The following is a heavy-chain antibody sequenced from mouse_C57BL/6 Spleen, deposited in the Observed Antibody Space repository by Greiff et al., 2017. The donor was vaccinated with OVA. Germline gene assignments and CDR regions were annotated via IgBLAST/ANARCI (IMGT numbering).Heavy chain of an antibody. CDR1: GYTFTSYW. CDR2: INPSNGGT. V-gene: IGHV1-53*01. CDR3: AREGNGYYVGWYFDV. Sequence: QVQLQQPGTELVKPGASVKLSCKASGYTFTSYWMHWVKQRPGQGLEWIGNINPSNGGTNYNEKFKSKATLTVDKSSSPAYMQLSSLTSEDSAVYYCAREGNGYYVGWYFDVWGTGTTVTVSS. D-gene: IGHD2-3*01. J-gene: IGHJ1*03.